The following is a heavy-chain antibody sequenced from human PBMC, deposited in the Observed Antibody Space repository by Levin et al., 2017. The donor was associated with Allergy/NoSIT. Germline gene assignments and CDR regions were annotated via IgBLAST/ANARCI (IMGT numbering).Heavy chain of an antibody. CDR3: ARRSDCSGGSCYSYYFDY. CDR1: GYSFTSYW. J-gene: IGHJ4*02. CDR2: IYPGDSDT. V-gene: IGHV5-51*01. Sequence: GESLKISCKGSGYSFTSYWIGWVRQMPGKGLEWMGIIYPGDSDTRYSPSFQGQVTISADKSISTAYLQWSSLKASDTAMYYCARRSDCSGGSCYSYYFDYWGQGTLVTVSS. D-gene: IGHD2-15*01.